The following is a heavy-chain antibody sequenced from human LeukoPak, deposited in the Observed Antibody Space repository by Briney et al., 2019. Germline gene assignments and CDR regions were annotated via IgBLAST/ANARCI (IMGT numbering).Heavy chain of an antibody. CDR1: GFTFSSYA. Sequence: GGSLRLSCAAYGFTFSSYAMHWVRQAPGKGLEWVAVISYDGSNKYYADSVKGRFTISRDNSKNTLYLQMNSLRAEDTAVYYCARPYSSSYGFDYWGQGTLVTVSS. V-gene: IGHV3-30-3*01. CDR2: ISYDGSNK. CDR3: ARPYSSSYGFDY. D-gene: IGHD6-6*01. J-gene: IGHJ4*02.